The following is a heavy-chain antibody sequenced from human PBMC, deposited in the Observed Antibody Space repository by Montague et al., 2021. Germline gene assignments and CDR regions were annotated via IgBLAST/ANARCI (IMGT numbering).Heavy chain of an antibody. J-gene: IGHJ6*03. Sequence: SETLSLTCTVSRSLINSDYYWGWIRQPPGKGLEWMGSVSHGGRTYYNPSPKSRVTISVDPSNNHFSLKLSSVTAADTAIYYCARERGRHYYLDNWGKGATVTVSS. CDR1: RSLINSDYY. CDR3: ARERGRHYYLDN. CDR2: VSHGGRT. V-gene: IGHV4-38-2*02.